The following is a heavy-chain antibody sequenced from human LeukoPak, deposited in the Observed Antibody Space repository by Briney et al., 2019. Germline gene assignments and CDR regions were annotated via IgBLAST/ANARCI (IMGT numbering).Heavy chain of an antibody. CDR2: ISSSGSTI. CDR3: ARDSTVALSHPSGWFDP. J-gene: IGHJ5*02. Sequence: GGSLRLSCAASGFTFSDYYMSWIRQAPGKGLEWVSYISSSGSTIYYADSVKGRFTISRDNAKNSLYLQMNSLRAEDTAVYYCARDSTVALSHPSGWFDPWGQGTLVTVSS. CDR1: GFTFSDYY. D-gene: IGHD4-23*01. V-gene: IGHV3-11*01.